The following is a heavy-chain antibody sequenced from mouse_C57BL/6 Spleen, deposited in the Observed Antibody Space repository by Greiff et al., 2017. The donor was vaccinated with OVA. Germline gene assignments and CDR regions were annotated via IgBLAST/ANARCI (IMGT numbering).Heavy chain of an antibody. CDR1: GYTFTSYW. Sequence: QVHVKQSGAELAKPGASVKLSCKASGYTFTSYWMHWVKQRPGQGLEWIGYINPSSGYTKYNQKFKDKATLTADKSSSTAYMQLSSLTYEDSAVYYCARRSSGLRRVDYWGQGTTLTVSS. D-gene: IGHD2-4*01. V-gene: IGHV1-7*01. CDR3: ARRSSGLRRVDY. CDR2: INPSSGYT. J-gene: IGHJ2*01.